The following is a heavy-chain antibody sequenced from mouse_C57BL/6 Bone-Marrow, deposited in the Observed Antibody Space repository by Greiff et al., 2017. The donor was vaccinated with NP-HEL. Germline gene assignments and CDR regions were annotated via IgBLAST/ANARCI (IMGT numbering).Heavy chain of an antibody. D-gene: IGHD1-1*01. CDR1: GYTFTSYG. Sequence: QVQLQQSGAELARPGASVKLSCKASGYTFTSYGISWVKQRTGQGLEWIGEIYPRSGNTYYNEKFKGKATLTADKSSSTAYMELRSLTSEDSAVYFCARTPYNYGNSTWFAYWGQGTLVTVSA. CDR3: ARTPYNYGNSTWFAY. V-gene: IGHV1-81*01. CDR2: IYPRSGNT. J-gene: IGHJ3*01.